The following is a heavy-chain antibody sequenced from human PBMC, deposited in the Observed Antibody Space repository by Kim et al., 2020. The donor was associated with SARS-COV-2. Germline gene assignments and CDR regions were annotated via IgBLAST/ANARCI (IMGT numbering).Heavy chain of an antibody. CDR1: GFTFSSYD. CDR3: ARGQTYYYGSGSLYSNWFDT. V-gene: IGHV3-13*04. D-gene: IGHD3-10*01. J-gene: IGHJ5*02. Sequence: GGSLRLSCAASGFTFSSYDMHWVRQATGKGLEWVSAIGTAGDTYYPGSVKGRFTISRENAKNSLYLQMNSLRAGDTAVYYCARGQTYYYGSGSLYSNWFDTWGQGTLVTVSS. CDR2: IGTAGDT.